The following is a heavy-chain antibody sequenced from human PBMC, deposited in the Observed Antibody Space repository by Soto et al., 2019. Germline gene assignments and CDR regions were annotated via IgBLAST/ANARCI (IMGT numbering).Heavy chain of an antibody. CDR3: ARFAYGFGENYYYYGMDV. CDR1: GGSISSGGYY. Sequence: SETLSLTCTVSGGSISSGGYYWSWIRQHPGKGLEWIGYIYYTGSTYYNPSLKSRVTISVDTSKSQFSLKLSSVTAADTAVYYCARFAYGFGENYYYYGMDVWGQGTTVTVS. D-gene: IGHD3-10*01. V-gene: IGHV4-31*03. CDR2: IYYTGST. J-gene: IGHJ6*02.